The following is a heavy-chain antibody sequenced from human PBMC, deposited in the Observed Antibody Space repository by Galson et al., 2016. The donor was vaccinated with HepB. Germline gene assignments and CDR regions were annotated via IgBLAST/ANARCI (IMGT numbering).Heavy chain of an antibody. D-gene: IGHD6-6*01. CDR1: GFTFSSYV. CDR2: ISGGGTYS. CDR3: AKGGRSVTARRGLDS. Sequence: SLRLSCAASGFTFSSYVMSWVRQAPGKGLEWVSVISGGGTYSYSADSVKGRFTISRDNSKNTVHLQIDSLRVDDTARYYCAKGGRSVTARRGLDSWGQGIRVTVSS. J-gene: IGHJ4*02. V-gene: IGHV3-23*01.